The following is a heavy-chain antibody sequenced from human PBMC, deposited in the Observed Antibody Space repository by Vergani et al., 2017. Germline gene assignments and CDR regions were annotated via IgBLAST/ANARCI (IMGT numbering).Heavy chain of an antibody. D-gene: IGHD5-24*01. J-gene: IGHJ5*02. V-gene: IGHV4-4*07. CDR2: VHTDGTA. CDR3: ARDQWDDDGPRGWFAP. CDR1: GASISSYF. Sequence: VQLQESGPGLLKPSETLSLTCSVSGASISSYFWCWIRQPAGKGLEWLGRVHTDGTAYYNPSLRTRVRLSADLSQRQFSLKMTSLTAADTAVYFCARDQWDDDGPRGWFAPWGQGILVTVSS.